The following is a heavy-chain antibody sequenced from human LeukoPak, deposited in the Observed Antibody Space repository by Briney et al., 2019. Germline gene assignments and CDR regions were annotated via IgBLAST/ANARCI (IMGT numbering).Heavy chain of an antibody. V-gene: IGHV4-59*08. CDR2: IYYSGST. CDR1: GGSISSYY. Sequence: SETLSLTCTVSGGSISSYYWSWIRQPPGKGLEWIGYIYYSGSTYYNPSLKSRVTISVDTSKNQFSLKLSSVTAADTAVYYCARHAVVVPASPWGQGTLVTVSS. J-gene: IGHJ5*02. D-gene: IGHD2-2*01. CDR3: ARHAVVVPASP.